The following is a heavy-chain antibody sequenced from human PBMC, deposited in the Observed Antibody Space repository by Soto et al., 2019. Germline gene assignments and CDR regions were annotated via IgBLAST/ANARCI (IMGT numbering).Heavy chain of an antibody. V-gene: IGHV4-59*08. CDR1: GGSISSYY. CDR2: IYYSGST. Sequence: QVQLQESGPGLVKPSETLSLTCTVSGGSISSYYWNWIRQPPGKGLEWIGYIYYSGSTHYNPSLKSRVTISLDTSKNQYSLKLKSVTAADTAVYYCARSHLNYDFWSGSTRFDYWGQGTLVTVSS. D-gene: IGHD3-3*01. J-gene: IGHJ4*02. CDR3: ARSHLNYDFWSGSTRFDY.